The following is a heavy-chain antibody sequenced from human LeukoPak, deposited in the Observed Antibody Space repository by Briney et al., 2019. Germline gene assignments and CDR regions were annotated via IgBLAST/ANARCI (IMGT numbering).Heavy chain of an antibody. V-gene: IGHV3-23*01. D-gene: IGHD3-3*01. CDR1: GFTFSSYA. J-gene: IGHJ3*02. Sequence: PGGSLRLSCAASGFTFSSYAMSWVRQAPGKGLEWVSAISGSGGSTYYADSVKGRFTISRDNSKNTLYLQMNSLRAEDTAVYYCAKNPRHAGVRFLEWSPGGAFDIWGQGTMVTVSS. CDR3: AKNPRHAGVRFLEWSPGGAFDI. CDR2: ISGSGGST.